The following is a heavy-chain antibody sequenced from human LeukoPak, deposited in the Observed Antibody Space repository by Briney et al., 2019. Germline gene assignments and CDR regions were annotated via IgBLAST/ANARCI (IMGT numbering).Heavy chain of an antibody. CDR1: GGSFSGYY. CDR3: ARATSGYSSSWRSRGGYYFDY. D-gene: IGHD6-13*01. Sequence: SETLSLTCAVYGGSFSGYYWSWIRQPPGKGLEWIGEINHSGSTNYNPSLKSRVTISVDTSKNQFSLKLSSVTAADTAVYYCARATSGYSSSWRSRGGYYFDYWGQGTLVTVSS. CDR2: INHSGST. V-gene: IGHV4-34*01. J-gene: IGHJ4*02.